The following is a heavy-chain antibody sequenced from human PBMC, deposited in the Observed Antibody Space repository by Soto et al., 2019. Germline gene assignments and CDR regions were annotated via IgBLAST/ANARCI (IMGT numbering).Heavy chain of an antibody. V-gene: IGHV1-46*01. Sequence: ASVKVSCKASGYSLTGYYMHWVRRAPGQGLEWMGITNPRDGSTNYAQKFQGRVTMTSDTSTSTVYMEMSSLSSDDTAIYYCARSYVTSRPIDCWGQGTLVTVSS. D-gene: IGHD3-10*02. CDR3: ARSYVTSRPIDC. J-gene: IGHJ4*02. CDR2: TNPRDGST. CDR1: GYSLTGYY.